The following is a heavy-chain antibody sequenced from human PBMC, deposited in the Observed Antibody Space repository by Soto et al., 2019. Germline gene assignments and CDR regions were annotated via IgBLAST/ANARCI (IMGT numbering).Heavy chain of an antibody. J-gene: IGHJ3*02. Sequence: ASVKVSCKASGYTFTSYAMHWVRQAPGQRLEWMGWINAGNGNTKYSQKFQGRVTITRDTSASTAYMELSSLRSEDTAVYYCASPPYYGSGRHDDAFDIWGQGTMVTVSS. CDR3: ASPPYYGSGRHDDAFDI. V-gene: IGHV1-3*01. CDR1: GYTFTSYA. CDR2: INAGNGNT. D-gene: IGHD3-10*01.